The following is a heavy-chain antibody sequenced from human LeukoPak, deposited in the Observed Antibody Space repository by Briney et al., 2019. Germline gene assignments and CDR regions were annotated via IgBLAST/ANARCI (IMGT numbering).Heavy chain of an antibody. Sequence: GRSLRLSCAASGFTFSSYAMHWVRQAPGKGLEWVAVISYDGSNKYYADSVKGRFTISRDNSKNTLYLQMNSLRAEDTAVYYCAMGPPSANPLVGGGPFDYWGQGTLVTVSS. V-gene: IGHV3-30*04. J-gene: IGHJ4*02. CDR2: ISYDGSNK. CDR1: GFTFSSYA. CDR3: AMGPPSANPLVGGGPFDY. D-gene: IGHD3-10*01.